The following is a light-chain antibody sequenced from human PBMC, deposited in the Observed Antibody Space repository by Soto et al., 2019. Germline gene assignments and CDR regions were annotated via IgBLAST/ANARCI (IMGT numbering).Light chain of an antibody. Sequence: ESVLTQSPGTLSLSPGERATLSCRASQSVSSNYLAWYQQKPGQAPRPLIYGASSRATGIPGRFSGSGAGTDFTLTISRLEPEDFAVYYCQQYGSSPWTFGQGTKVDIK. CDR2: GAS. V-gene: IGKV3-20*01. CDR1: QSVSSNY. CDR3: QQYGSSPWT. J-gene: IGKJ1*01.